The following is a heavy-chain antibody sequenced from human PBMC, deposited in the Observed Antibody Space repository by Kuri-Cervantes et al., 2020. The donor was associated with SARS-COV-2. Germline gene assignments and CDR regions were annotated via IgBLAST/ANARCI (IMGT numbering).Heavy chain of an antibody. CDR3: AKDFGTMVRGVIDY. CDR1: GFTFDDYA. V-gene: IGHV3-9*01. J-gene: IGHJ4*02. D-gene: IGHD3-10*01. CDR2: ISWNSGSI. Sequence: LSLTCAASGFTFDDYAMHWVRQAPGKGLEWVSGISWNSGSIGYADSVKGRFTISRDNAKNSLYLQMNSLRAEDTALYYCAKDFGTMVRGVIDYWGQGTLVTVSS.